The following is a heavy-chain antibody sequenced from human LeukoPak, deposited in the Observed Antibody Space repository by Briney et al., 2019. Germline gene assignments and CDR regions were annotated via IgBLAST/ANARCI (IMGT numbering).Heavy chain of an antibody. Sequence: ASVKVSCKASGGTFSSYAISWVRQAPGQGLEWMGGIIPIFGTANYAQKFQGRVTITADESTSTAYMELSSLGSEDTAVYYCARAKEVAYSGSYSAPHLDYWGQGTLVTVSS. CDR3: ARAKEVAYSGSYSAPHLDY. D-gene: IGHD1-26*01. CDR2: IIPIFGTA. J-gene: IGHJ4*02. CDR1: GGTFSSYA. V-gene: IGHV1-69*13.